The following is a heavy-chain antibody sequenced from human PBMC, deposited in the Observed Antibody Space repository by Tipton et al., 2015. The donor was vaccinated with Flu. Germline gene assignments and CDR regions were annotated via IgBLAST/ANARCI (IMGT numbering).Heavy chain of an antibody. J-gene: IGHJ4*01. CDR3: ARQGYSSPFAY. CDR2: IYYSGST. V-gene: IGHV4-59*01. CDR1: GGSISNYY. Sequence: TLSLTCTVSGGSISNYYWSWIRQPPGKGLEWIGYIYYSGSTNYNPSLKSRVTISVDTSKNQFSLKLSSVTAADTAVYYCARQGYSSPFAYWGHSTLVTVSS. D-gene: IGHD6-19*01.